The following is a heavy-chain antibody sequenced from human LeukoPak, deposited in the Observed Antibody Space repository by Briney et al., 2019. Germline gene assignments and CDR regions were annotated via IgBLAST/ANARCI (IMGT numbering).Heavy chain of an antibody. Sequence: PGGSLRLSCAASGFTFSSYAMHWVRQAPGKGLEWVAVISYDGSNKYYADSVKGRFTISRDNSKNTLYLQMNSLRAEDTAVYYCARDTAHYSSGWYGWFDPWGQGTLVTVSS. CDR3: ARDTAHYSSGWYGWFDP. D-gene: IGHD6-19*01. CDR1: GFTFSSYA. J-gene: IGHJ5*02. CDR2: ISYDGSNK. V-gene: IGHV3-30*04.